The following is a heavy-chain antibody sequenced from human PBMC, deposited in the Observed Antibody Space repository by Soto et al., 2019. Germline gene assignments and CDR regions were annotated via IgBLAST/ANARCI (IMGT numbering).Heavy chain of an antibody. CDR3: AREPGIAAAENAFDI. V-gene: IGHV4-4*02. J-gene: IGHJ3*02. CDR2: IYHSGST. CDR1: GGSISSSNW. Sequence: QVQLQESGPGLVKPSGTLSLTCAVSGGSISSSNWWSWVRQPPGKGLEWIGEIYHSGSTNYNPSLKSRGTISVDKSKNQFSLKLSSVTAADTAVYYCAREPGIAAAENAFDIWGQGTMVTVSS. D-gene: IGHD6-13*01.